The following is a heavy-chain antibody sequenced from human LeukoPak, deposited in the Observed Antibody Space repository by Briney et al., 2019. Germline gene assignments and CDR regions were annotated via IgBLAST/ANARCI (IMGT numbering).Heavy chain of an antibody. D-gene: IGHD3-3*01. V-gene: IGHV1-8*01. J-gene: IGHJ4*02. CDR3: ARTYMAYDFWSGYYMYYFDY. Sequence: ASVKVSCKASGYTFTSYDINWVRQATGQGLEWMGWMNPNSGNTGYAQKFQGRVTMTRNTSISTAYMELSSPRSEDTAVYYCARTYMAYDFWSGYYMYYFDYWGQGTLVTVSS. CDR2: MNPNSGNT. CDR1: GYTFTSYD.